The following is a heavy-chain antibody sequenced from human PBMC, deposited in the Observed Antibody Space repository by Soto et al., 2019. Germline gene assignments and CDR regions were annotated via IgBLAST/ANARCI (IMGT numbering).Heavy chain of an antibody. CDR3: ARADIVATMESYYFDY. J-gene: IGHJ4*02. D-gene: IGHD5-12*01. CDR2: IYYSGST. Sequence: SETLSLTCTVSGGSISSGDYYWSWIRQPPGKGLEWIGYIYYSGSTYYNPSLKSRVTISVDTSKNQFSLKLSSVTAADTAVYYCARADIVATMESYYFDYWGQGTLVTVSS. V-gene: IGHV4-30-4*01. CDR1: GGSISSGDYY.